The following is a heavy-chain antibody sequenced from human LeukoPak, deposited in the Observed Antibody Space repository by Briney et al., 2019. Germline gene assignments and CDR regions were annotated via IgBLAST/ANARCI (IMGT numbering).Heavy chain of an antibody. CDR1: GYTFTSYG. D-gene: IGHD3-9*01. J-gene: IGHJ5*02. CDR3: ARVHYDILTGSNWFDP. CDR2: ISAYNGNT. Sequence: ASVRVSCKASGYTFTSYGISWVRQAPGQGLEWMGWISAYNGNTNYAQKLQGRVTMTTDTSTSTAYMELRSLRSDDTAVYYCARVHYDILTGSNWFDPWGQGTLVTVSS. V-gene: IGHV1-18*01.